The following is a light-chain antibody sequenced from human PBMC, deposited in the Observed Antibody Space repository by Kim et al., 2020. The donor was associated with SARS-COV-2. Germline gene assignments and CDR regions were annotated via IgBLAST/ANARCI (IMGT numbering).Light chain of an antibody. CDR2: LGS. V-gene: IGKV2-28*01. CDR1: QSLLHSNGYNY. CDR3: LQALQTPLT. J-gene: IGKJ5*01. Sequence: DIVMTQSPLSLPVTPGEPASISCRSSQSLLHSNGYNYLDWYLQKPGQSPQLLIYLGSNRASGVPDRFSGSGSGTDFTLKISSVEAEDVGVYYCLQALQTPLTLGQGTRLEIK.